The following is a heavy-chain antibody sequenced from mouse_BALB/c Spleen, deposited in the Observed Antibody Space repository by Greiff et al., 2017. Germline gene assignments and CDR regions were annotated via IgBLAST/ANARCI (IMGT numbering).Heavy chain of an antibody. V-gene: IGHV5-12-2*01. CDR2: ISNGGGST. Sequence: EVHLVESGGGLVQPGGSLKLSCAASGFTFSSYTMSWVRQTPEKRLEWVAYISNGGGSTYYPDTVKGRFTISRDNAKNTLYLQMSSLKSEDTAMYYCARQGEYGKGMDYWGQGTSVTVSS. CDR1: GFTFSSYT. D-gene: IGHD2-1*01. CDR3: ARQGEYGKGMDY. J-gene: IGHJ4*01.